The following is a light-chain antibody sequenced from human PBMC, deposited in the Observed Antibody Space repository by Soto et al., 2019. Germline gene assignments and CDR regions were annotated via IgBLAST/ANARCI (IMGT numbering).Light chain of an antibody. Sequence: QSALTQPASVSGSPGQSITISCTGTSSDVGSYNLVSWYQQHPGKAPKLMIYEGSKRPSGVSNRFSGSKSVNTASLTISGLQSEDEAHYYCSSHTLRNTWVFGGGTKLTVL. V-gene: IGLV2-14*02. CDR3: SSHTLRNTWV. CDR2: EGS. J-gene: IGLJ3*02. CDR1: SSDVGSYNL.